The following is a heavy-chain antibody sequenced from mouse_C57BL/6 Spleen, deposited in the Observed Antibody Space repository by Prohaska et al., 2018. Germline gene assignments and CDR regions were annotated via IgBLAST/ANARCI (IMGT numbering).Heavy chain of an antibody. CDR3: ARDWDGDAMDY. CDR1: YN. J-gene: IGHJ4*01. Sequence: YNMHWVKQTPRQGLEWIGAIYPGNGDTSYNQKFKGKATLTVDKSSSTAYMQLSSLTSEDSAVYFCARDWDGDAMDYWGQGTSVAVSS. D-gene: IGHD4-1*01. V-gene: IGHV1-12*01. CDR2: IYPGNGDT.